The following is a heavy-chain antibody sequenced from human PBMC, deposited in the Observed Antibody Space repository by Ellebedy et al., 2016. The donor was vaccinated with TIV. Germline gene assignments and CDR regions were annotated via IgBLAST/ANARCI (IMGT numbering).Heavy chain of an antibody. CDR1: GFILTSYA. CDR3: GKAGSDWFFDY. J-gene: IGHJ4*02. CDR2: IRRYDGST. V-gene: IGHV3-23*01. D-gene: IGHD6-19*01. Sequence: GGSLRLXXAASGFILTSYAMTWVRQVPGKGLEWVSSIRRYDGSTVYADSVKGRFTTSRDISKNTVYLQMDSLTAEDTAVYYCGKAGSDWFFDYWGQGLLVTVSS.